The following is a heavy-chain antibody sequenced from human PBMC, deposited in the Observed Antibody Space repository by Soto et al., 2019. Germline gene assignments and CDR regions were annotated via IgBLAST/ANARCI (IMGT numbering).Heavy chain of an antibody. CDR1: GFTFSSYG. CDR3: ARAITTVTGFDY. CDR2: ISSSSSII. Sequence: GGSLRLSCAASGFTFSSYGMNWVRQAPRKGLEWVSYISSSSSIIYYADSVKGRFTISRDKAKNSLYLQMNTLRDEDTAVYYCARAITTVTGFDYWGQGALVTVSS. J-gene: IGHJ4*02. D-gene: IGHD4-4*01. V-gene: IGHV3-48*02.